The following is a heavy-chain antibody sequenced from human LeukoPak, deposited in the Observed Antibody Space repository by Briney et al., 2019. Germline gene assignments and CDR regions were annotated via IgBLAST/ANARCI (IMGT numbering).Heavy chain of an antibody. CDR2: ISGSGGST. V-gene: IGHV3-23*01. J-gene: IGHJ4*02. CDR3: AKDSSSWYEGYYFDY. CDR1: GFTFSSYA. D-gene: IGHD6-13*01. Sequence: SGGSLRLSCAASGFTFSSYAMSWVRQAPGKGLERVSAISGSGGSTYYADSVKGRFTISRDNSKNTLYLQMNSLRAEDTAVYYCAKDSSSWYEGYYFDYWGQGTLVTVSS.